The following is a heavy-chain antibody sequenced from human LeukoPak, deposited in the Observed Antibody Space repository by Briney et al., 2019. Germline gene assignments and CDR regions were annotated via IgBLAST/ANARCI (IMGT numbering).Heavy chain of an antibody. CDR1: GGSFSSYY. Sequence: SSETLSLACTVSGGSFSSYYLSWIRQPAGKGLEWIGRIYTSGSTIYNPSLKSRVTMSVDKSKNQFSLKLSSVTAADTAVYYCARDEYYYDIRGYLFYYWGQGNLVTVSS. CDR3: ARDEYYYDIRGYLFYY. J-gene: IGHJ4*02. V-gene: IGHV4-4*07. D-gene: IGHD3-22*01. CDR2: IYTSGST.